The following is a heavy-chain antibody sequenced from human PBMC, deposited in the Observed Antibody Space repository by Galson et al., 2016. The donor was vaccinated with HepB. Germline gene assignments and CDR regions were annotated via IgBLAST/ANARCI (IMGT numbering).Heavy chain of an antibody. Sequence: SVKVSCKASGGTFSDYAISWVRQAPGQGLEWMGGIIPIFDSANSAQKFQGRVTITADESTSIAYMELSSLRSEDTAVYYCVRAHTPGIVVVTAPLYYWGQGTLVTVSS. CDR3: VRAHTPGIVVVTAPLYY. CDR1: GGTFSDYA. J-gene: IGHJ4*02. CDR2: IIPIFDSA. V-gene: IGHV1-69*13. D-gene: IGHD2-21*02.